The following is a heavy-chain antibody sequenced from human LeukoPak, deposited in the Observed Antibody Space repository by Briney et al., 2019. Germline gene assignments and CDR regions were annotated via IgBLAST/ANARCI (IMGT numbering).Heavy chain of an antibody. CDR1: GYSFTSYW. D-gene: IGHD2-21*02. CDR2: IYPGDSDT. Sequence: GESLKISCKGSGYSFTSYWIAWVHQMPGKGLEWMGIIYPGDSDTRYSPSFQGQVTISADKPISTAYLQWSSLKASDTAMYYCARRAYCGGDCYSDYWGQGTLVTVSS. CDR3: ARRAYCGGDCYSDY. V-gene: IGHV5-51*07. J-gene: IGHJ4*02.